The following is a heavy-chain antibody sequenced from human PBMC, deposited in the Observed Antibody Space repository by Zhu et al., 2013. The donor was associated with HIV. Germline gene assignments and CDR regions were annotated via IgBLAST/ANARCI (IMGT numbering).Heavy chain of an antibody. V-gene: IGHV4-38-2*01. CDR1: GYSISSGYY. Sequence: QVQLQESGPGLVKPSETLSLTCAVSGYSISSGYYWGWIRQPPGKGLEWIGNIYHSGSTYYNPSLKSRVTISLDTSKNHFSLKLASVTAADTAVYYCARGSDYYYDSSGYYGSWFDPWGQGTLVTVSS. D-gene: IGHD3-22*01. CDR3: ARGSDYYYDSSGYYGSWFDP. CDR2: IYHSGST. J-gene: IGHJ5*02.